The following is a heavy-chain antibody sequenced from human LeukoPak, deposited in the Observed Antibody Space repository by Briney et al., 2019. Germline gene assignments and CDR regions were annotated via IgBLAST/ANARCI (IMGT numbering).Heavy chain of an antibody. D-gene: IGHD1-26*01. CDR3: ARRGAGTSFDY. J-gene: IGHJ4*02. Sequence: GGSLRLSCAASGFTFSSYAMHWVRQAPGKGLEYVSAISSNGGSTYYANSVKGRFTISRDNSKNTLYLQMGSLRAEDMAVYYCARRGAGTSFDYWGQETLVTVSS. V-gene: IGHV3-64*01. CDR1: GFTFSSYA. CDR2: ISSNGGST.